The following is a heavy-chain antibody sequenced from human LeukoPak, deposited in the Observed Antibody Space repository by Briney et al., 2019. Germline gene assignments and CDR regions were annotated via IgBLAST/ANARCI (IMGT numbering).Heavy chain of an antibody. CDR2: IHSSGNT. CDR1: GFSISTYY. Sequence: SETLSLTCTVSGFSISTYYWSWFRQPAGKGLEWIGRIHSSGNTNYNPSLQSRVSLSINTSQNQFSLRLTSLTAADTAVYFCARDVGKAYWGQGLLAIVSS. J-gene: IGHJ4*02. V-gene: IGHV4-4*07. CDR3: ARDVGKAY. D-gene: IGHD4-23*01.